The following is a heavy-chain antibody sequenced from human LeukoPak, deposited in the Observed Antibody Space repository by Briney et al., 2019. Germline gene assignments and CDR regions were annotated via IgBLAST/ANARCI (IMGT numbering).Heavy chain of an antibody. J-gene: IGHJ4*02. CDR3: ARGVVLAANFDY. V-gene: IGHV3-11*01. CDR1: GFTFSDYY. CDR2: ISISGSTI. D-gene: IGHD2-15*01. Sequence: KPGGSLRLSCAASGFTFSDYYMGWIRQAPGKGLEWLSYISISGSTIYYADSVKGRFTISRDNAKNSLYLQMNGLRAEDTAVYFCARGVVLAANFDYWGQGTLVTVSS.